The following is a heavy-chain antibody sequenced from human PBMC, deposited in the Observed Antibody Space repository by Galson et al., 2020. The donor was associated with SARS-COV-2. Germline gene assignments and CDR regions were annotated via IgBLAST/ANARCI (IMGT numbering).Heavy chain of an antibody. Sequence: AASVKVSCKASGHTFTGYYMHWVRQAPGQGLEWMGWINPNSGGTNYAQKFQGWVNMTRDTSISTAYMELSRLRSEATAVYYCARGIGLSQMDVWGQGTTVTVSS. V-gene: IGHV1-2*04. CDR1: GHTFTGYY. J-gene: IGHJ6*02. CDR3: ARGIGLSQMDV. D-gene: IGHD3-16*02. CDR2: INPNSGGT.